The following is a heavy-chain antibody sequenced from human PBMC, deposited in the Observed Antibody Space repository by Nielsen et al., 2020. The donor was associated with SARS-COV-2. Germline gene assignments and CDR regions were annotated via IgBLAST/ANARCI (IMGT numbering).Heavy chain of an antibody. V-gene: IGHV3-23*01. D-gene: IGHD3-16*02. CDR2: ISGSGGST. J-gene: IGHJ4*02. Sequence: GESLKISCAVSGFTFSSYSLNWVRQAPGKGLEWVSAISGSGGSTYYADSVKGRFTISRDNSKNTLYLQMNSLRAEDTAVYYCAKDRVITFGGVIAPLDYWGQGTLVTVSS. CDR3: AKDRVITFGGVIAPLDY. CDR1: GFTFSSYS.